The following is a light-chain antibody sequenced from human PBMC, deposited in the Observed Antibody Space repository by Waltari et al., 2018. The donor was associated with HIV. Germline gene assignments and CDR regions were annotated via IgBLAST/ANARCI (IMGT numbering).Light chain of an antibody. CDR2: GKP. Sequence: QSVLTQPPSVSGAPGQRVTISCTGSSSNIGAGYDVHWYQQLPGTAPKVLIYGKPNRPLGAPARFSGSKSGTSASLAITGLQAEDVADYYCQPCDSSLSGFVVFGGGTKVTVL. V-gene: IGLV1-40*01. CDR3: QPCDSSLSGFVV. CDR1: SSNIGAGYD. J-gene: IGLJ2*01.